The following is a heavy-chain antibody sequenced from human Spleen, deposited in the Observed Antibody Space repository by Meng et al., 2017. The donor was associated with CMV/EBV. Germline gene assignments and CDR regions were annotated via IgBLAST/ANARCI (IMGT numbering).Heavy chain of an antibody. CDR1: GYTFTGYY. CDR2: INPNSGGT. J-gene: IGHJ4*02. Sequence: CKASGYTFTGYYMHWVRQAPGQGLEWMGRINPNSGGTNYAQKFQGRVTMTRDTSISTAYMELSRLRSDDTAVYYCARAGEGGYPYFDYWGQGTLVTVSS. D-gene: IGHD3-22*01. V-gene: IGHV1-2*06. CDR3: ARAGEGGYPYFDY.